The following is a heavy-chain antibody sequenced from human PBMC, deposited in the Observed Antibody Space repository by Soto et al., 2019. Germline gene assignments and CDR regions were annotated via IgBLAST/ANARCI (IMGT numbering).Heavy chain of an antibody. J-gene: IGHJ4*02. CDR1: GFTFDDYA. D-gene: IGHD3-3*01. CDR2: ISWNSGSI. Sequence: EVQLVESGGGLVQPGRSLRLSCAASGFTFDDYAMHWVRQAPGKGLEWVSGISWNSGSIGDADSVKGRFTISRDNAKNSLYLQMNSLRAEDTALYYCAKDKPIFGVVIENWGQGTLVTVSS. V-gene: IGHV3-9*01. CDR3: AKDKPIFGVVIEN.